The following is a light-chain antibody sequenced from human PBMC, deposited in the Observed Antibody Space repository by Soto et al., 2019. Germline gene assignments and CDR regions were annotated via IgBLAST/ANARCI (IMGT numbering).Light chain of an antibody. J-gene: IGLJ2*01. CDR3: SSYASSNTLV. CDR1: SSDVGGYNY. V-gene: IGLV2-8*01. Sequence: QSALTQPPSASGSPGQSVTISCTGSSSDVGGYNYVSWYQQHPGKAPKLMIYEVSKRPSGVPDRLSGSKSGNTASLTVSGLQAEDEAEYYCSSYASSNTLVFGGGTKLTVL. CDR2: EVS.